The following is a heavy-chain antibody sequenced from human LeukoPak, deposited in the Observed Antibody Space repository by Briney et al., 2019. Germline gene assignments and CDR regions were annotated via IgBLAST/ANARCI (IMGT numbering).Heavy chain of an antibody. J-gene: IGHJ4*02. CDR3: ARDLTGRSDY. Sequence: GASVTVSFTSSGYTFTDYYMHWVWQAPGQGLEWMGWINPNSGGTNYAQSFQGRVTMTRDTSISTAYMELSRLRSDDTAVYYCARDLTGRSDYWGQGTLVTVSS. D-gene: IGHD3-9*01. CDR2: INPNSGGT. CDR1: GYTFTDYY. V-gene: IGHV1-2*02.